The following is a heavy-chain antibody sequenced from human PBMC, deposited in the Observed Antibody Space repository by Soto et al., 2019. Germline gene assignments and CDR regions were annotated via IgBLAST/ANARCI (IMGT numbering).Heavy chain of an antibody. CDR3: ARDGGEGTLDY. CDR1: GFTVSSNY. Sequence: GGSLRLSCAVSGFTVSSNYMNWVRQAPGKGLEWVSIIYSGGNTYYADSVKGRFTISRDNSKNTLYLQMNSLRVEDTSVYYCARDGGEGTLDYWXQGTLVTVSS. CDR2: IYSGGNT. D-gene: IGHD3-10*01. J-gene: IGHJ4*02. V-gene: IGHV3-66*01.